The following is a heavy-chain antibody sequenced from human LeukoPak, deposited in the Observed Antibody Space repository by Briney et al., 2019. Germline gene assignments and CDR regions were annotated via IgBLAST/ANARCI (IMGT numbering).Heavy chain of an antibody. V-gene: IGHV1-2*02. J-gene: IGHJ4*02. CDR3: ARDLESGYLDY. CDR1: GYTFTGYY. CDR2: INPNSGGT. D-gene: IGHD1-1*01. Sequence: ASVKVSCKASGYTFTGYYMRWVRQAPGQGLEWMGWINPNSGGTFYAQNFQGRVTMTRDTSISTTYMELSRLRSDDTAVYYCARDLESGYLDYWGQGTLVTVSS.